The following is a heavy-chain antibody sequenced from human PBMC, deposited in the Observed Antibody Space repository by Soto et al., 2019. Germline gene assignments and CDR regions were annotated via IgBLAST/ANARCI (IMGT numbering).Heavy chain of an antibody. CDR2: ISYDGSNK. CDR1: GFTFSSYA. D-gene: IGHD3-10*01. V-gene: IGHV3-30-3*01. CDR3: ARSQPYYYGSVSFDY. J-gene: IGHJ4*02. Sequence: PGGSLRLSCAASGFTFSSYAMHWVRQAPGKGLEWVAVISYDGSNKYYADSVKGRFTISRDNSKNTLYLQMNSLRAKVTAVYYCARSQPYYYGSVSFDYWGQGTLVTVSS.